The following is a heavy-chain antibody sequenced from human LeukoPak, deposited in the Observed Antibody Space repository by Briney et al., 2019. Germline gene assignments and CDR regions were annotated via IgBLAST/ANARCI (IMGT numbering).Heavy chain of an antibody. CDR2: TNHSGST. Sequence: PSETLSLTCAVYGGSFSGYYWSWIRQPPGKGLEWIGETNHSGSTNYNPSLKSRVTISVDTSKNQFSLKLSSVTAADTAVYYCARGRRKVLRYFDWLPYFDYWGQGTLVTVSS. CDR1: GGSFSGYY. J-gene: IGHJ4*02. V-gene: IGHV4-34*01. CDR3: ARGRRKVLRYFDWLPYFDY. D-gene: IGHD3-9*01.